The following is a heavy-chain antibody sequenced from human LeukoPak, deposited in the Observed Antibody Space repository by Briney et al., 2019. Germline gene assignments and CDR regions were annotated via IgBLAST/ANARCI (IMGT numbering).Heavy chain of an antibody. Sequence: ASVKVSCKASGYTFTGYYMHWVRHAPGQGLEWMGWINPNSGGTNYAQKLQGRVTMTTDTSTSTAYMELRSLRSDDTAVYYCARLVRGVGGYYFDYWGQGTLVTVSS. V-gene: IGHV1-2*02. CDR2: INPNSGGT. CDR3: ARLVRGVGGYYFDY. CDR1: GYTFTGYY. J-gene: IGHJ4*02. D-gene: IGHD3-10*01.